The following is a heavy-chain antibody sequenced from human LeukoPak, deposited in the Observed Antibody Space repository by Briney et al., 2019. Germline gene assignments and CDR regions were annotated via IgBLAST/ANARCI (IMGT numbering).Heavy chain of an antibody. CDR1: GFTFSNYW. Sequence: GGSLRLSCAASGFTFSNYWMSWVRQAPGKGLEWVANIKQDGSEKYYVDSVKGRFTISRDNSKNTLYLQMNSLRAEDTAVYYCAREEGVAVAGSDRPYYYYGMDVWGQGTTVTVSS. J-gene: IGHJ6*02. D-gene: IGHD6-19*01. CDR2: IKQDGSEK. CDR3: AREEGVAVAGSDRPYYYYGMDV. V-gene: IGHV3-7*01.